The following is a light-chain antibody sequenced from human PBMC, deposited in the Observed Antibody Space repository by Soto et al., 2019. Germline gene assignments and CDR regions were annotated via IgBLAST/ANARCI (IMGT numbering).Light chain of an antibody. CDR1: SSDVGNYNF. J-gene: IGLJ3*02. CDR3: CSYAGSGTWV. Sequence: QSALTQPASVSGSPGQSITISCTGTSSDVGNYNFVSWYQQHPGKAPKLMIYEVTKRPSGVSNRFSGSKSGNTASLTISGLKAEDEADYYCCSYAGSGTWVFGGGTKVTVL. CDR2: EVT. V-gene: IGLV2-23*02.